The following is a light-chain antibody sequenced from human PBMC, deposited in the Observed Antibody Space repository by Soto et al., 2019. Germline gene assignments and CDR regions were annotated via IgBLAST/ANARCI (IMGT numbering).Light chain of an antibody. CDR3: QQSYTTPVT. CDR2: AAS. Sequence: DIQMTQSPSSLSASVGDRVTITCRASQNINNYLNWYQQRPGKAPKLLIYAASNFQSGVPSRFSGSGSKTDFTLTISSLQPEDFATHYCQQSYTTPVTFGQGTKVDIK. J-gene: IGKJ1*01. CDR1: QNINNY. V-gene: IGKV1-39*01.